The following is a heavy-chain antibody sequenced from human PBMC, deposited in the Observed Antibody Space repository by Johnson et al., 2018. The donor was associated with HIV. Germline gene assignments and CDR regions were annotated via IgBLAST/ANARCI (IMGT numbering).Heavy chain of an antibody. CDR2: ISYDGNNK. CDR3: ARIGGSYLVLWAFDI. D-gene: IGHD1-26*01. J-gene: IGHJ3*02. Sequence: VQLVESGGGVVQPGRSLRLSCAASGFTFSNFALHWVRQAPGKGLEWVAIISYDGNNKYYADSVKGRFTISRDNSKNTLYMQMNSLKPEDTALYYCARIGGSYLVLWAFDIWGQGTMVTVSS. V-gene: IGHV3-30-3*01. CDR1: GFTFSNFA.